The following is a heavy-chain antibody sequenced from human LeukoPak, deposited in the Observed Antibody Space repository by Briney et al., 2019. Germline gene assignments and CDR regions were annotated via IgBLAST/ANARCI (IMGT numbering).Heavy chain of an antibody. CDR2: ISAYNGNT. J-gene: IGHJ6*02. CDR1: GYTFTSYG. D-gene: IGHD2-2*01. CDR3: ARSCWVFPYCSSTDYGMDV. Sequence: GASVKVSCKASGYTFTSYGISWVRQAPGQGLEWMGWISAYNGNTNYAQKLQGRVTMTTDTSTSTAYMELRSLRSDDTAVYYCARSCWVFPYCSSTDYGMDVWGQGTTVTVSS. V-gene: IGHV1-18*01.